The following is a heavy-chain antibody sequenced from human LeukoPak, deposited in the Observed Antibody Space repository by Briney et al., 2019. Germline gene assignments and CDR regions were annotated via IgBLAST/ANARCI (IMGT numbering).Heavy chain of an antibody. V-gene: IGHV1-24*01. CDR1: GYTLTELS. Sequence: GASVTVSCTVSGYTLTELSMHWVRQAPGKGLEWMGGFDPEDGETIYAQKFQGRVTITADESASTAYMELSSLRSEDTAVYYCARDSSDIRSLIAHWGQGTLVTVSS. J-gene: IGHJ1*01. D-gene: IGHD2-15*01. CDR2: FDPEDGET. CDR3: ARDSSDIRSLIAH.